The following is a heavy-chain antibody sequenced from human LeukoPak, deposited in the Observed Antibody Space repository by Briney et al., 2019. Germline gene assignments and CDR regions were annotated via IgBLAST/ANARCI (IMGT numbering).Heavy chain of an antibody. D-gene: IGHD1-26*01. CDR3: ARDLALVRDGGSFDYYYYMDV. CDR1: GYTFTSYD. V-gene: IGHV1-8*03. J-gene: IGHJ6*03. CDR2: MNPNSGNT. Sequence: ASVKVSCKASGYTFTSYDINWLRQATGQGLEWMGWMNPNSGNTGYAQKFQGRVTITRNTSISTAYMELSSLRSEDTAVYYCARDLALVRDGGSFDYYYYMDVWGKGTTVTVSS.